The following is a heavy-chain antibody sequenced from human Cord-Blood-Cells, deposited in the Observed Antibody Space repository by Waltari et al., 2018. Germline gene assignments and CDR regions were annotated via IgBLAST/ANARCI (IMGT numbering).Heavy chain of an antibody. CDR3: ARDPGIAVAGDY. Sequence: EVQLVESGGGLIQPGGSLRLSCAASGFTVSSNYMSWVRQAPGKGLKGVSVIYSVGSTYYADSVKGRFTISRDNSKNTLYLQMNSLRAEDTAVYYCARDPGIAVAGDYWGQGTLVTVSS. V-gene: IGHV3-53*01. CDR2: IYSVGST. CDR1: GFTVSSNY. J-gene: IGHJ4*02. D-gene: IGHD6-19*01.